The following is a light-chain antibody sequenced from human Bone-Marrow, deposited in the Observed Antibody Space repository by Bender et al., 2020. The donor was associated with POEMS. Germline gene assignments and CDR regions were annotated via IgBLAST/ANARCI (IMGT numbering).Light chain of an antibody. J-gene: IGLJ3*02. CDR3: SSYAGSTSLV. CDR2: DVS. CDR1: NSDITSYRF. Sequence: QSALTQPASVSGSPGQSITISCTRPNSDITSYRFVSWYQQHPGKAPKLVIYDVSRRPSGISTRFSGSKSGNMASLTISGLQAEDEADYHCSSYAGSTSLVFGGGTKVTVL. V-gene: IGLV2-23*02.